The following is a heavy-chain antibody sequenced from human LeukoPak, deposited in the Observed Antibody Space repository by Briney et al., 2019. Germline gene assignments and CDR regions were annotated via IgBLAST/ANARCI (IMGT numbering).Heavy chain of an antibody. CDR2: IYYSGST. J-gene: IGHJ6*03. CDR3: ASKRDCSSTSCYEYYYYYMDV. V-gene: IGHV4-39*07. D-gene: IGHD2-2*01. CDR1: GGSISSSSYY. Sequence: SETLSLTCTVSGGSISSSSYYWGWIRQPPGKGLEWIGSIYYSGSTYYNPSLKSRVTISVDTSKNQFSLKLSSVTAADTAVYYCASKRDCSSTSCYEYYYYYMDVWGKGTTVTVSS.